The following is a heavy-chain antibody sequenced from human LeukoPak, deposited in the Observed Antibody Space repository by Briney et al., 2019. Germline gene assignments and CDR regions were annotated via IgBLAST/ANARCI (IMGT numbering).Heavy chain of an antibody. CDR1: GFPVSNNY. V-gene: IGHV3-66*01. CDR2: IYAGGTT. Sequence: PGGPRSLSCAASGFPVSNNYMSWVRQAPGKGLEWISIIYAGGTTHYAESVKGRFTISRDNSRNTLHLQMNNLRGEDTAVYYCERDGAGNYDYWGQGTLVTVSS. J-gene: IGHJ4*02. CDR3: ERDGAGNYDY. D-gene: IGHD1-26*01.